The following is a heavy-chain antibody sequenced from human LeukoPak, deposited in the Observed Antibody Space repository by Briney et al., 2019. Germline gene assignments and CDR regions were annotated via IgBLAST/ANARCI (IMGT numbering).Heavy chain of an antibody. Sequence: SVEVSCKASGGTFSSYTISWVRQAPGQGLEWMGRIIPILGIANYAQKFQGRVTITADKSTSTAYMELSSLRSEDTAVYYCARDVYYDSSGYPDYYYYYGMDVWGQGTTVTVSS. CDR3: ARDVYYDSSGYPDYYYYYGMDV. CDR1: GGTFSSYT. J-gene: IGHJ6*02. D-gene: IGHD3-22*01. CDR2: IIPILGIA. V-gene: IGHV1-69*04.